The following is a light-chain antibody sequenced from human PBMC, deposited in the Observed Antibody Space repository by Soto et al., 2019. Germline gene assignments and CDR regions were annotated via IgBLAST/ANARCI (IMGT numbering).Light chain of an antibody. V-gene: IGLV2-14*03. CDR2: DVN. CDR1: SSDVGGYKY. J-gene: IGLJ3*02. Sequence: QSALTQPASVSGSPGQSITISCTGTSSDVGGYKYVSWYQQHPGKAPKLIIYDVNNRPSGVSNRFSGSKSGNTASLTISGLQSEDEGDYYCSSYTSSNTWVFGGGTKVTVL. CDR3: SSYTSSNTWV.